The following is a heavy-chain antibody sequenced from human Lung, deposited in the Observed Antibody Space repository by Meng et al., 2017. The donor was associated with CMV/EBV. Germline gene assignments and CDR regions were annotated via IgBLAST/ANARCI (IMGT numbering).Heavy chain of an antibody. CDR1: GGTFSSYA. J-gene: IGHJ6*02. CDR2: IIPVLGTA. CDR3: ARSITIYRIDV. D-gene: IGHD3-3*01. Sequence: SVXVSCKASGGTFSSYAISWVRQAPGQGLEWMGGIIPVLGTANYPQKFQGRVTMTAETSTSTVYMEVRGLRFDDTAIYYCARSITIYRIDVLGLGTAVTVSS. V-gene: IGHV1-69*06.